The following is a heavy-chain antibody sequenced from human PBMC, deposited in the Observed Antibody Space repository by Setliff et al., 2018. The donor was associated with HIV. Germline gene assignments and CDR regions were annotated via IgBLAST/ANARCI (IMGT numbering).Heavy chain of an antibody. CDR3: ARGLSSDTGYRGNWFDP. CDR2: ISAYNGYT. J-gene: IGHJ5*02. V-gene: IGHV1-18*01. CDR1: GYTFTSYG. D-gene: IGHD3-9*01. Sequence: ASVKVSCKASGYTFTSYGINWVRQAPGQGLEWMGWISAYNGYTNYAQMLQGRVTMTTDTSTSTAYMELRSLRSDDTAVYYCARGLSSDTGYRGNWFDPWGQGTLVTVSS.